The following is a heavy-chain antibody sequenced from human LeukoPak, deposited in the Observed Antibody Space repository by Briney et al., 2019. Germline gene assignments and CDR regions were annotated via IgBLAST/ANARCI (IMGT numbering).Heavy chain of an antibody. CDR3: VRGYSGPTTDSWYFDF. D-gene: IGHD5-12*01. Sequence: GGSLRLSSAASGFTFSSYAMSWVRQAPGKGLEWVSAISGSGGSTYYADSVKGRFTISRDNSKNTLYLQMNSLRAEDTAVYYCVRGYSGPTTDSWYFDFWGQGTLVTVSS. CDR1: GFTFSSYA. CDR2: ISGSGGST. V-gene: IGHV3-23*01. J-gene: IGHJ4*02.